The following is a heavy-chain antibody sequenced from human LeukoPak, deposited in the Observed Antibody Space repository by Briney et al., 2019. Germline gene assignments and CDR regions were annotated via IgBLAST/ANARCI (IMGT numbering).Heavy chain of an antibody. J-gene: IGHJ5*02. V-gene: IGHV4-39*01. CDR3: ARHAVVVVAVFVCWFDP. CDR1: GGSISSSSYY. Sequence: SGTLSLTCTVSGGSISSSSYYWGWIHQPPGKGLEWIGSIYYSGSTYYNPSLKSRVTISVDTSKNQFSLKLSSVTAADTAVYYCARHAVVVVAVFVCWFDPWGQGTLVTVSS. D-gene: IGHD2-15*01. CDR2: IYYSGST.